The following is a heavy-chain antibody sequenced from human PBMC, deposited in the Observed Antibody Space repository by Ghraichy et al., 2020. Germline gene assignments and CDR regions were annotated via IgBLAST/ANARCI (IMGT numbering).Heavy chain of an antibody. CDR2: IKEDGSEK. CDR1: RFTFSHFW. V-gene: IGHV3-7*01. Sequence: GGSLRLSCAASRFTFSHFWMTWVRQAPGKGLEWVANIKEDGSEKYYVDSVKGRFAISRDNAKNSLYLQMNSLRAEDTAVYYCARGNGYGNSPFDYWGQGTLVTVSS. D-gene: IGHD4-23*01. J-gene: IGHJ4*02. CDR3: ARGNGYGNSPFDY.